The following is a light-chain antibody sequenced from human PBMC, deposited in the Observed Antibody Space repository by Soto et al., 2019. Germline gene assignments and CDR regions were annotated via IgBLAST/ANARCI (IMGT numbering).Light chain of an antibody. V-gene: IGKV3-20*01. CDR1: QSISSTY. Sequence: EIVLTQSPGTLSLSPGERATLSCRASQSISSTYLTWYHQKLGQAPRLLIYGAFSRATGIPDRFSGSGSGTEFTLTISSLQPDDFATYYCQHNNSYGTFGQGTKVDIK. CDR3: QHNNSYGT. CDR2: GAF. J-gene: IGKJ1*01.